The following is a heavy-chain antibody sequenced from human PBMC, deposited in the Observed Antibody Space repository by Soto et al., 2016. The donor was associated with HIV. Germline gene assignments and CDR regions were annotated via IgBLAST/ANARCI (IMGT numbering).Heavy chain of an antibody. CDR2: VYYTETA. CDR1: GDSITSYY. CDR3: ATTTTAVTPAHFDH. J-gene: IGHJ4*02. Sequence: QVQLKESGPGLVKPSETLSLTCGASGDSITSYYWTWIRQPPGKGLEWIGNVYYTETATYNPSLRSRLAMSVNNPKKQFSLNLTSVTVADTAIYFCATTTTAVTPAHFDHWGQGILVT. D-gene: IGHD2-15*01. V-gene: IGHV4-59*12.